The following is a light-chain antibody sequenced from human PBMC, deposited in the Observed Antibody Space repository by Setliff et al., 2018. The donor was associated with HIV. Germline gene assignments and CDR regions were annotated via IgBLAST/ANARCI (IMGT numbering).Light chain of an antibody. CDR3: CSYAGSYTPVI. J-gene: IGLJ2*01. CDR1: SSDVGSYNY. V-gene: IGLV2-11*01. Sequence: QSVLTQPRSVSGSPGQSVTISCTGTSSDVGSYNYVSWYQQHPGKAPKLMIYDVTKRPSGVPDRFSGSKSGNTASLTTSGLQAEDEADYYCCSYAGSYTPVIFGGGTK. CDR2: DVT.